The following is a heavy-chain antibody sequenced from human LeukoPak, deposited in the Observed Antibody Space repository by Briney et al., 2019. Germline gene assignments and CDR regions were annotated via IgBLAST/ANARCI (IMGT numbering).Heavy chain of an antibody. CDR1: GFTVSSNY. CDR3: ARDSLQATATSNWFDP. CDR2: IYSGGST. V-gene: IGHV3-53*01. D-gene: IGHD2-15*01. Sequence: PGGSLRLSCAASGFTVSSNYMSWVRQAPGKGLEWVSVIYSGGSTYYADSVKGRFTISRDNSKNTLYLQMNSLRAEDTAVYYCARDSLQATATSNWFDPWGQGTLVTVSS. J-gene: IGHJ5*02.